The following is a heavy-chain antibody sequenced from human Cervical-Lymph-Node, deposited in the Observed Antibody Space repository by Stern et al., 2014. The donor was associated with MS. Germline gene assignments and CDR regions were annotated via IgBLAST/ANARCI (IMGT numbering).Heavy chain of an antibody. D-gene: IGHD3-3*01. CDR3: ARVSYDFWSGYYAFDY. CDR1: GGSISSGGYY. V-gene: IGHV4-31*03. CDR2: IYYSGST. Sequence: QVQLQESGPGLVKPSQTLSLTCTVSGGSISSGGYYWSWIRQHPGKGLGWIGDIYYSGSTYYNPSLKSRVTISVDTSKNQFSLKLSSVTAADTAVYYCARVSYDFWSGYYAFDYWGQGTLVTVSS. J-gene: IGHJ4*02.